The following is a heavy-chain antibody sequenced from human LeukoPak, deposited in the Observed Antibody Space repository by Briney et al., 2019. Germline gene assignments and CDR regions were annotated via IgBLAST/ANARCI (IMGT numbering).Heavy chain of an antibody. D-gene: IGHD1-26*01. J-gene: IGHJ5*02. V-gene: IGHV1-24*01. CDR2: FDPEDGET. Sequence: ASVKVSCKVSGYTLTELSMHWVRQAPGKGLEWMGGFDPEDGETIYAQKFQGRVTMTEDTSTDTAYMELSSLRSEDTAVYYCATVGATGDWFDPWGQGTLVTVSS. CDR1: GYTLTELS. CDR3: ATVGATGDWFDP.